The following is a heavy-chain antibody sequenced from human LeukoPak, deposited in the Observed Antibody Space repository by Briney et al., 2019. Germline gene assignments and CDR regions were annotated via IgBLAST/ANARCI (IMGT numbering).Heavy chain of an antibody. CDR3: ASTPSGYNSGSRGIYYFDY. CDR1: GGSISSSSYY. CDR2: IYHSGST. J-gene: IGHJ4*02. V-gene: IGHV4-39*07. Sequence: PSETLSLTCTVSGGSISSSSYYWGWIRQPPGKGLEWIGSIYHSGSTYYNPSLKSRVTISVDTSKNQFSLKLSSVTAADTAVYYCASTPSGYNSGSRGIYYFDYWGQGTLVTVSS. D-gene: IGHD1-26*01.